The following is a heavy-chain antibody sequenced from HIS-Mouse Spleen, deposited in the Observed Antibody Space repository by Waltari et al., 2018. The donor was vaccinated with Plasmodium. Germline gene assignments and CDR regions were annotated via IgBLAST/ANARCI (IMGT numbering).Heavy chain of an antibody. V-gene: IGHV4-4*07. CDR1: GGAISSDY. Sequence: QVQLQESGPGLVKPSETLSLTCTVYGGAISSDYWSWIRQPAGKGLEWIGRIYTSGSTNYNPSLKSRVTMSVDTSKNQFSLKLSSVTAADTAVYYCARGPAAAGNWRHYGMDVWGQGTTVTVSS. CDR3: ARGPAAAGNWRHYGMDV. J-gene: IGHJ6*02. D-gene: IGHD6-13*01. CDR2: IYTSGST.